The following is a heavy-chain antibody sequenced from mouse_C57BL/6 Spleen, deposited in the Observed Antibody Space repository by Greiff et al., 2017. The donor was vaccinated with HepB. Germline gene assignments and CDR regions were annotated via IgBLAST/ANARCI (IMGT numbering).Heavy chain of an antibody. D-gene: IGHD3-3*01. CDR3: ARDREELGLED. J-gene: IGHJ2*01. Sequence: EVQLVESGGGLVKPGGSLKLSCAASGFTFSSYAMSWVRQTPEKRLEWVATISDGGSYTYYPDNVKGRFTFARDNAKNNLYLQMSHLKSEDTAMYYCARDREELGLEDWGQGTTLTVSS. CDR2: ISDGGSYT. V-gene: IGHV5-4*01. CDR1: GFTFSSYA.